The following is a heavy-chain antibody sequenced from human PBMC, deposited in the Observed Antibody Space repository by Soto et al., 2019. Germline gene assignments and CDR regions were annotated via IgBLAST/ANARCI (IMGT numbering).Heavy chain of an antibody. Sequence: TLSLTCTVSGGSISSGGYYWSWIRQHPGKGLEWIGYIYYSGSTYYNPSLKSRVTISVDTSKNQFSLKLSSVTAADTAVYYCAREHGCGGDCYLTAIDIWGQGTMVTVSS. D-gene: IGHD2-21*02. CDR1: GGSISSGGYY. V-gene: IGHV4-31*02. CDR3: AREHGCGGDCYLTAIDI. J-gene: IGHJ3*02. CDR2: IYYSGST.